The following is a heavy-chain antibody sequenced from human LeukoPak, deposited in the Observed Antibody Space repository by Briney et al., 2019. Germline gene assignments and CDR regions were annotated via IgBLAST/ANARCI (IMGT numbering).Heavy chain of an antibody. J-gene: IGHJ4*02. Sequence: PSETLSLTCTVSGGSISSYYWSWIRQPPGKGLEWIGYIYYSGSTNYNPSLKSRVTISVDTPKNQFSLKLSSVTAADTAVYYCARADFWSGRIFDYWGQGTLVTVSS. CDR2: IYYSGST. D-gene: IGHD3-3*01. CDR3: ARADFWSGRIFDY. V-gene: IGHV4-59*01. CDR1: GGSISSYY.